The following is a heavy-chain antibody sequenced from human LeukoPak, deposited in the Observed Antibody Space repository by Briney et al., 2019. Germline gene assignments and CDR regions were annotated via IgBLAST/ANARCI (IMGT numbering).Heavy chain of an antibody. V-gene: IGHV1-69*05. Sequence: SVKVSCKASGGTFSSYAISWVRQAPGQGLEWMGGIIPIFGTANYAQKFQGRVTMTRDMSTSTVYMELSSLRSEDTAVYYCARMVSSSWYSLDYWGQGTLVTVSS. J-gene: IGHJ4*02. CDR1: GGTFSSYA. CDR3: ARMVSSSWYSLDY. D-gene: IGHD6-13*01. CDR2: IIPIFGTA.